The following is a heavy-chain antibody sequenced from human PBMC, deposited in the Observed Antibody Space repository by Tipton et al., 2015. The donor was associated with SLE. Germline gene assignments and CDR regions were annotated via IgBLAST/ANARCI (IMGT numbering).Heavy chain of an antibody. D-gene: IGHD1-1*01. CDR1: GFIFSGYW. Sequence: SLRLSCTASGFIFSGYWMTWVRQAPGKGLEWVANIKTDGSEEYYVDSVKGRFTISRDNAKNSLYLQMNSLRAEDTAVYFCARTYLQLTPAHHVFAYWGQGTLVTVAS. J-gene: IGHJ4*02. V-gene: IGHV3-7*01. CDR3: ARTYLQLTPAHHVFAY. CDR2: IKTDGSEE.